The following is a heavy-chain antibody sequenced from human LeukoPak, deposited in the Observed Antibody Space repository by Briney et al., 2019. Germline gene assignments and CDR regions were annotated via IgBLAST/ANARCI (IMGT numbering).Heavy chain of an antibody. Sequence: SETLSLTCTVSGGSISSYYWSWIRQPPGKGLEWIGYIYTSGSTNYNPSLKSRVTISVDTSKNQFSLKLSAVTAAGTAVYYCARVASYGWFDPWGQGTLVTVSS. CDR3: ARVASYGWFDP. CDR2: IYTSGST. CDR1: GGSISSYY. J-gene: IGHJ5*02. D-gene: IGHD4-17*01. V-gene: IGHV4-4*09.